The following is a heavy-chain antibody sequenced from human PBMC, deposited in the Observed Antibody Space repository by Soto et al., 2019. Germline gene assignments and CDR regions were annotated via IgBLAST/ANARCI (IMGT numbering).Heavy chain of an antibody. CDR3: GRSGAARRGDY. D-gene: IGHD6-6*01. J-gene: IGHJ4*02. CDR2: ISSSASTI. CDR1: GFTFSSYE. V-gene: IGHV3-48*03. Sequence: GGSLRLSCAASGFTFSSYEMNWVRQAPGKGLEWVSYISSSASTIYYAVSVKGRFTISRDNAKNSLYLQMTTLRAEDTAVYYCGRSGAARRGDYWGQGTLVTVSS.